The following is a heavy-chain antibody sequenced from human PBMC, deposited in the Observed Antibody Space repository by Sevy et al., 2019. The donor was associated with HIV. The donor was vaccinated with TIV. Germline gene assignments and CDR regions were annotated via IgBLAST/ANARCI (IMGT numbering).Heavy chain of an antibody. Sequence: SETLSLTCTVSGGSIASGDHTWTWIRQPPGQALEWIGYVIHSGGTFYNPSLRSRVTISVDTSKNQFSLKLTSVTAADTAVYYCARGGTSLFAPWGQGTLVTVSS. CDR2: VIHSGGT. J-gene: IGHJ5*02. V-gene: IGHV4-30-2*01. D-gene: IGHD2-15*01. CDR1: GGSIASGDHT. CDR3: ARGGTSLFAP.